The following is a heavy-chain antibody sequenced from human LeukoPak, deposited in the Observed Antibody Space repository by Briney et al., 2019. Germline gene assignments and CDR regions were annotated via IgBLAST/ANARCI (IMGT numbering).Heavy chain of an antibody. CDR2: VNPRRGDT. CDR3: AKAARSSDTSVLRFLEWLLTD. Sequence: VASVKVSCKTSGYTFTDYYIHWVRQAPGQGLEWMGRVNPRRGDTSFARKFQGGVTMSSDTSISTVYMDLSSLRSDDTAVYFCAKAARSSDTSVLRFLEWLLTDWGQGTLVIVSS. CDR1: GYTFTDYY. J-gene: IGHJ4*02. V-gene: IGHV1-2*02. D-gene: IGHD3-3*01.